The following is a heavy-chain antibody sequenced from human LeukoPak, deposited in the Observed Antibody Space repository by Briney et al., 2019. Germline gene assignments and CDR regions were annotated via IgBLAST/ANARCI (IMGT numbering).Heavy chain of an antibody. CDR1: GFTFSSYA. J-gene: IGHJ4*02. CDR2: ISGSGGST. D-gene: IGHD1-26*01. Sequence: PGGSLGLSCAASGFTFSSYAMSWVRQAPGKGLEWVSAISGSGGSTYYADSVRGRFTISRDNSKNTLYLQMNSLRAEDTAVYYCARDQRSGSYYFDYWGQGTLVTVSS. CDR3: ARDQRSGSYYFDY. V-gene: IGHV3-23*01.